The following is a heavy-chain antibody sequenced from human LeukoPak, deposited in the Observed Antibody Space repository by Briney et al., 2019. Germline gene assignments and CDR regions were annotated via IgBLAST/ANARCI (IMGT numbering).Heavy chain of an antibody. CDR3: ARDGADIVVVPAAIREYYYYYMDV. J-gene: IGHJ6*03. V-gene: IGHV1-18*01. D-gene: IGHD2-2*02. Sequence: ASVKVSCKASGYTFTSYGISWVRQAPGQGLEWMGWISAYNGNTNYAQKLQGRVTMTTDTSTSTAYMELRSLRSDDTAVYYCARDGADIVVVPAAIREYYYYYMDVWGKGTTVTVSS. CDR2: ISAYNGNT. CDR1: GYTFTSYG.